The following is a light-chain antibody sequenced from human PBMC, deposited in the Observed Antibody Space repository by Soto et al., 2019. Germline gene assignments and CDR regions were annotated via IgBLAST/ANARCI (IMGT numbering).Light chain of an antibody. CDR3: AAWDDSVRGVV. CDR1: SSNIGRDY. J-gene: IGLJ2*01. Sequence: QSVLTQPPSASGTPGQRVTISCSGGSSNIGRDYVYWYQQLPGAAPKLLMYSHNIRPAGVPDRFSASTSGTSASLAISGLRPEDEGDYHCAAWDDSVRGVVFGGGTKATVL. V-gene: IGLV1-47*02. CDR2: SHN.